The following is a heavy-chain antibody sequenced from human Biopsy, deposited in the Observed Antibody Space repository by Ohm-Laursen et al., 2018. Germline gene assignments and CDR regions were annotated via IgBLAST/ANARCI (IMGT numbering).Heavy chain of an antibody. CDR3: ARAKLEPVYYYYGMDV. Sequence: GSSVKVSCKASGYTFTSYAISWVRQAPGQGLEWMGWISPYNGDTDYAQKLQGRVTMTADTSTSTAYMEVTSLRSDDTAVYYCARAKLEPVYYYYGMDVWGQGTTVTVSS. V-gene: IGHV1-18*01. CDR2: ISPYNGDT. CDR1: GYTFTSYA. J-gene: IGHJ6*02. D-gene: IGHD1-1*01.